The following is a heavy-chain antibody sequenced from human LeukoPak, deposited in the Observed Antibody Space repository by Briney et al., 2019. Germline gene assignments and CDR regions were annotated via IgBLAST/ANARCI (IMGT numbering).Heavy chain of an antibody. Sequence: PSETLSLTCTVSGGSITSSTYYWGWIRQPPGKGPEWIGSIYYNGSTYYNPSLKSRVTISVDTSKNQFSLKLSSVTAADTAVYYCVEGGIAAAGEYFQHWGQGTPVAVSS. J-gene: IGHJ1*01. CDR3: VEGGIAAAGEYFQH. CDR1: GGSITSSTYY. V-gene: IGHV4-39*07. D-gene: IGHD6-13*01. CDR2: IYYNGST.